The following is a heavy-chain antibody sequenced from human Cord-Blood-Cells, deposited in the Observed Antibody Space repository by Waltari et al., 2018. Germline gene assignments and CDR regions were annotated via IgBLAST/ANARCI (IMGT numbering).Heavy chain of an antibody. D-gene: IGHD6-19*01. Sequence: QVQLVESGGGVVQPGRYLRLSCAASGFTFSSYGMHLVRQAPGKGLGWVEVISYDGSNKYYADSVKVRFTISRDHSKNTLYLQMNSLRAEDTAVYYCAKDGHSSGSFDYWGQGTLVTVSS. J-gene: IGHJ4*02. V-gene: IGHV3-30*18. CDR1: GFTFSSYG. CDR3: AKDGHSSGSFDY. CDR2: ISYDGSNK.